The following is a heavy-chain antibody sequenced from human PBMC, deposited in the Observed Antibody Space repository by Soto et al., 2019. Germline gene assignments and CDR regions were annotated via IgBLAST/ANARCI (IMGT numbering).Heavy chain of an antibody. Sequence: ASVKFSCKASGYTFTSYGISWVRQAPGQGLEWMGWISAYNGNTNYAQKLQGRVTMTTDTSTSTAYMELRSLRSDDTAVYYCARDLLGIAVAGTLLDYWGQGTLVTVSS. CDR2: ISAYNGNT. D-gene: IGHD6-19*01. CDR3: ARDLLGIAVAGTLLDY. V-gene: IGHV1-18*01. J-gene: IGHJ4*02. CDR1: GYTFTSYG.